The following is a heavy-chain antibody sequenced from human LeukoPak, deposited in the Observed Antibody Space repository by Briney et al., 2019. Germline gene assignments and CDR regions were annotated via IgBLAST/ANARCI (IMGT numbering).Heavy chain of an antibody. CDR1: GYTFTGYY. V-gene: IGHV1-2*02. CDR3: ARGSIVGATFDYFDY. J-gene: IGHJ4*02. Sequence: ASVRVSCKASGYTFTGYYIHWVRQAPGQGLEWMGWIKPNSGGTNYAQKFQGRVTMTRDTSISTAYMELSRLRSDDTAVYYCARGSIVGATFDYFDYWGQGTLVTVSS. CDR2: IKPNSGGT. D-gene: IGHD1-26*01.